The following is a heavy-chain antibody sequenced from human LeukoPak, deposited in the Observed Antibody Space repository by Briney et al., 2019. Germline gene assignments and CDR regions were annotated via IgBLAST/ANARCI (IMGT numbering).Heavy chain of an antibody. Sequence: SETLSLTCTVSGGSISSHYWSWIRQPPGKGLEWIGYIYYSGSINYNPSLKSRVTISVDTSKNQFSLKLSSVTAADTAVYYCARGGHTLGYWGQGTLVTVSS. CDR2: IYYSGSI. D-gene: IGHD3-10*01. V-gene: IGHV4-59*11. CDR1: GGSISSHY. J-gene: IGHJ4*02. CDR3: ARGGHTLGY.